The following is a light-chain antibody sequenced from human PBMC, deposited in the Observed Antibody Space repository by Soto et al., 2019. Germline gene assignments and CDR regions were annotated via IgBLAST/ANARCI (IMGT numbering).Light chain of an antibody. V-gene: IGLV2-14*03. CDR1: SSDVGGYNY. Sequence: QSALTQPASVSGSPGQSITIFCTGTSSDVGGYNYVSWYQHHPGKAPKVMIYDVSNRPSGVSNRFSGSKSGNTASLTISGLQAEDEADYYCSSYTISSTLVFGGGTKLTVL. J-gene: IGLJ2*01. CDR2: DVS. CDR3: SSYTISSTLV.